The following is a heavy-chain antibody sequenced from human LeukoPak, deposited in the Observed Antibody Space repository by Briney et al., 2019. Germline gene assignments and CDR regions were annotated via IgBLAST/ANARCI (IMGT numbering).Heavy chain of an antibody. CDR2: ISDSGPT. V-gene: IGHV4-39*01. J-gene: IGHJ4*02. CDR3: ARGEKVLDYFAY. Sequence: SETLSLTCTVSGGSISNRSYYWGWYRQPPGMGLNCIGKISDSGPTYYTPSLRSRVSISIDTPTNQFSLKLGSVTATDTAVYYCARGEKVLDYFAYWGQGTLVTVSS. D-gene: IGHD3-16*01. CDR1: GGSISNRSYY.